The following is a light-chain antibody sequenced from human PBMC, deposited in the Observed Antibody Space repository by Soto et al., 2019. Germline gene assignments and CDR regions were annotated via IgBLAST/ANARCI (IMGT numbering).Light chain of an antibody. V-gene: IGKV1-39*01. CDR1: QIISSY. Sequence: DIQMTQAPSSLSASVGDRVTITCRASQIISSYLNWYQQKPGKAPKLLIYAASSLQSGVPSRFSGSGSGTDFTLTISSLQPEDFATYYCQQSYSTPWMFGQGTKVEIK. CDR3: QQSYSTPWM. CDR2: AAS. J-gene: IGKJ1*01.